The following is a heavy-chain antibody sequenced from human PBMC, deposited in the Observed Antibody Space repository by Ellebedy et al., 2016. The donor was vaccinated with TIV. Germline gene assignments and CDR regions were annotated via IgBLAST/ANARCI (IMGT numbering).Heavy chain of an antibody. D-gene: IGHD6-6*01. CDR1: GYSFTGYY. CDR2: YNPKSGGT. J-gene: IGHJ3*02. V-gene: IGHV1-2*02. CDR3: ARDRAEGASSSGFDI. Sequence: ASVKVSCXASGYSFTGYYIHWVRQAPGQGREWMGWYNPKSGGTHYAQNFQGRVTVTRDTSISTVYMELSSLTSDDTAVYYCARDRAEGASSSGFDIWGQGTVVTVSS.